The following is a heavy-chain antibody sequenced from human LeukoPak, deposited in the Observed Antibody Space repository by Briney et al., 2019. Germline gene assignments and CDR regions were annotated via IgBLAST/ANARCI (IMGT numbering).Heavy chain of an antibody. V-gene: IGHV4-34*01. CDR1: GEPSSGNF. J-gene: IGHJ5*02. CDR3: ARCRRRDGYKPGFDP. Sequence: SETLSLTCAVYGEPSSGNFWTWLRQPPGKGLEWIGEIDQSGNANYNPSLKSRVTILLDTSMNQFSLKLRSMTAADTAVYYCARCRRRDGYKPGFDPWGQGTLVTVSS. CDR2: IDQSGNA. D-gene: IGHD5-24*01.